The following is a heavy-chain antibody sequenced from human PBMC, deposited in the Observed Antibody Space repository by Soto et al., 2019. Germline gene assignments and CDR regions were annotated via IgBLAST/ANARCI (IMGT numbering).Heavy chain of an antibody. CDR3: AREPHHDYSNYFDY. D-gene: IGHD4-4*01. J-gene: IGHJ4*02. Sequence: PGGSLRLSCAASGFTFSDHFIDWVRQAPGKGLEWVGRTTNKDNSYITEYAASVKGRFTISINDSKNSVHLQMNSLKTEDTAVYYCAREPHHDYSNYFDYWGQGTLVTVSS. CDR1: GFTFSDHF. V-gene: IGHV3-72*01. CDR2: TTNKDNSYIT.